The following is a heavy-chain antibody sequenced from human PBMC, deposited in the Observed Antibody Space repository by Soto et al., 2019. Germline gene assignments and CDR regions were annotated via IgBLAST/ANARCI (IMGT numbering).Heavy chain of an antibody. CDR3: ARLCVLRFLEWLRGDYMDV. J-gene: IGHJ6*03. V-gene: IGHV4-34*01. CDR2: INHSGST. Sequence: SETLSLTCAVYGGSFSGYYWSWIRQPPGKGLEWIGEINHSGSTNYNPSLKSRVTISVDTSKNQFSLKLSSVTAADTAVYYCARLCVLRFLEWLRGDYMDVWGKGTTVTVSS. D-gene: IGHD3-3*01. CDR1: GGSFSGYY.